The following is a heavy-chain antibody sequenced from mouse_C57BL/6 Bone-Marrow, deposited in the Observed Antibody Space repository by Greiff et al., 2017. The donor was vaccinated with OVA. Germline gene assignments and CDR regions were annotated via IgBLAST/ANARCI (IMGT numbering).Heavy chain of an antibody. J-gene: IGHJ2*01. CDR2: IYPGDGDT. V-gene: IGHV1-82*01. D-gene: IGHD1-1*01. CDR3: ARYGFFRFTTVPDY. Sequence: QVQLKQSGPELVKPGASVKISCKASGYAFSSSWMNWVKQRPGKGLEWIGRIYPGDGDTNYNGKFKGKATLTADKSSSTAYMQLSSLTSEDSAVYFCARYGFFRFTTVPDYWGQGTTLTVSS. CDR1: GYAFSSSW.